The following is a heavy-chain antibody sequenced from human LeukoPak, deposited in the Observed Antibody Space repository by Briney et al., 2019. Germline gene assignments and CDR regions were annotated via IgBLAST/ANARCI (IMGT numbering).Heavy chain of an antibody. Sequence: GGSLRLSCAASGFTFSSYGMQWVRQAPGKGLEGVAVIWYDGSNKYHADSVKGRFTISRDNSKNTLYLQMNSLRAEDTAVYYCARGSYCSSTSCSSGYWFDPWGQGTLVTVSS. D-gene: IGHD2-2*01. CDR3: ARGSYCSSTSCSSGYWFDP. CDR2: IWYDGSNK. J-gene: IGHJ5*02. V-gene: IGHV3-33*01. CDR1: GFTFSSYG.